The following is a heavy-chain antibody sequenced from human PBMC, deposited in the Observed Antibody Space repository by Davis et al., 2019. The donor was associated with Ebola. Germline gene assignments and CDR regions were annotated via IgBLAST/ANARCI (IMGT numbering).Heavy chain of an antibody. CDR2: IDSSASTT. CDR3: AREAPFCGGDCLDY. J-gene: IGHJ4*02. D-gene: IGHD2-21*01. Sequence: PGGSLRLSCAASGFTFSSYGMHWVRQAPGKGLEWVSYIDSSASTTYYADSVKGRFTISRDNAKNSLFLQMNSLTAEDTALYYCAREAPFCGGDCLDYWGQGTLVTVSS. CDR1: GFTFSSYG. V-gene: IGHV3-48*04.